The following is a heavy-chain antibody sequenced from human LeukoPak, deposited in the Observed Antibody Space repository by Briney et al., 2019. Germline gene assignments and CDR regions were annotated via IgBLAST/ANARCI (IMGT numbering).Heavy chain of an antibody. CDR2: IYTSGST. D-gene: IGHD1-20*01. CDR1: GGSISSHY. Sequence: PSETLSLTCTVSGGSISSHYWSWIRQPAGKGLEWIGRIYTSGSTNYNPSLKSRVTMSVDKTKNQFSLKLNSVTAADTAVYYCARVTGTTRYFDYWGQGTLVTVSS. CDR3: ARVTGTTRYFDY. J-gene: IGHJ4*02. V-gene: IGHV4-4*07.